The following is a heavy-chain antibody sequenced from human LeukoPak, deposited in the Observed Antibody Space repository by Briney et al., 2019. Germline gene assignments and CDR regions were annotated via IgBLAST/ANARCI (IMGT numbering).Heavy chain of an antibody. CDR3: ARASAVAGTRHY. J-gene: IGHJ4*02. Sequence: GRSLRLSCAAAGFTFSSYGMDWVRQAPGKGLEWVAAIWYDGSNKHYADSVKGRFTISRDNSKNTLYLQMNSLRAEDTAVYYCARASAVAGTRHYWGQGTLVTVSS. V-gene: IGHV3-33*01. D-gene: IGHD6-19*01. CDR1: GFTFSSYG. CDR2: IWYDGSNK.